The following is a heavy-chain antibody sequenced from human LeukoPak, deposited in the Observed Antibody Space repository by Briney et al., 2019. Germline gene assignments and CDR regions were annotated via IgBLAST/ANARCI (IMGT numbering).Heavy chain of an antibody. CDR2: VFHSGST. CDR3: ARQRGGSWVNDY. CDR1: DASISSSYFY. Sequence: PSETLSLTCTVSDASISSSYFYWSWIRQPPGKGLEWIGNVFHSGSTHYSPSLKSRVTISVDTSRKEFSLRLSAATAADTAVYYCARQRGGSWVNDYWGQGTLVTVSS. J-gene: IGHJ4*02. V-gene: IGHV4-39*01. D-gene: IGHD1-26*01.